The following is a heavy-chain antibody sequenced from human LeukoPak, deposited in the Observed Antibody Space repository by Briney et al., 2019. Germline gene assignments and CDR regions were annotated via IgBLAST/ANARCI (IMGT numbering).Heavy chain of an antibody. Sequence: PSETLSLTCTVSGASISSYYWSWIRQPPGKGPEWVGNIHYSGSANYKRSLKGGDNMSIDTYKHQFCLNLNAVTASYTAIYYCAMNRWGLTLGGQGTLVTVSS. J-gene: IGHJ4*02. CDR2: IHYSGSA. CDR1: GASISSYY. V-gene: IGHV4-59*01. CDR3: AMNRWGLTL. D-gene: IGHD4-23*01.